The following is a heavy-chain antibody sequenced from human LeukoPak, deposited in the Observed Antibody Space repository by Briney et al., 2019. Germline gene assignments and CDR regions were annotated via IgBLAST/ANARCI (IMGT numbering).Heavy chain of an antibody. D-gene: IGHD3-9*01. Sequence: GASVKVSCKASGYTFTSYGISWVRQAPGQGLEWMGWISAYNGNTNYAQKHQGRVTMTTDTSTSTAYMELRSLRSDDTAVYYCARTNRYYDILTGLNWFDPWGQGTLVTVSS. CDR3: ARTNRYYDILTGLNWFDP. V-gene: IGHV1-18*01. CDR2: ISAYNGNT. CDR1: GYTFTSYG. J-gene: IGHJ5*02.